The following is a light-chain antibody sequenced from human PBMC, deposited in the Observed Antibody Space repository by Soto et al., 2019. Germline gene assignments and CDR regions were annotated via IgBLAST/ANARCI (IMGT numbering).Light chain of an antibody. CDR1: QSISGW. CDR3: QQYHDYWT. Sequence: DIQMTQSPSTLSASIGDRVTITCRASQSISGWLAWYQQKPGKAPKLLISDVSSLESGVPSRFSGGGSGTEFTLTISSLQPDDFAVYYCQQYHDYWTFGPGTKVEVK. V-gene: IGKV1-5*01. CDR2: DVS. J-gene: IGKJ1*01.